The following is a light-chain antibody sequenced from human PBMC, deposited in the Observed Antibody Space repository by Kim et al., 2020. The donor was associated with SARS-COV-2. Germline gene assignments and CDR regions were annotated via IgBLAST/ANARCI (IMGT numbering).Light chain of an antibody. V-gene: IGKV1-33*01. CDR1: QDIRNY. CDR3: QQYDDPLIT. CDR2: DAS. J-gene: IGKJ3*01. Sequence: ASVGDRVTITCQASQDIRNYLNWYQQNPGKAPKLLIYDASNLQTGVPSRFSGTGSGTEFTFTISSLQPEDIATYYCQQYDDPLITFGPGTKVDIK.